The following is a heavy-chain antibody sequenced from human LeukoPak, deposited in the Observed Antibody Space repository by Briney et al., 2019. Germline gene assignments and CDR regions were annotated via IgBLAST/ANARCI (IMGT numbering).Heavy chain of an antibody. CDR1: GFIFSSHW. Sequence: GGSLRLSCAASGFIFSSHWMGWVRQAPGKGLEWVTNIKTDSSETYYVESVKGRFTVSRDNARNPLYLQMNSLGAEDTAVYYCARITTGASFDFWGQGTLVTVSS. D-gene: IGHD1-1*01. J-gene: IGHJ4*02. CDR3: ARITTGASFDF. V-gene: IGHV3-7*01. CDR2: IKTDSSET.